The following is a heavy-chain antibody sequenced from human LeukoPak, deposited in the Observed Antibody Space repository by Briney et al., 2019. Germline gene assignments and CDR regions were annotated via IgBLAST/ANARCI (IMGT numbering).Heavy chain of an antibody. CDR1: GGSISSYY. V-gene: IGHV4-59*01. CDR2: IYYSGST. CDR3: AHSGSYQTKRFDP. Sequence: PSETLSLTCTVSGGSISSYYWSWIRQPPGKGLEWIGYIYYSGSTNYHPSLKSRVTISVDTSKNQFSLKLSSVTAADTAVYYCAHSGSYQTKRFDPWGQGTLVTVPS. D-gene: IGHD1-26*01. J-gene: IGHJ5*02.